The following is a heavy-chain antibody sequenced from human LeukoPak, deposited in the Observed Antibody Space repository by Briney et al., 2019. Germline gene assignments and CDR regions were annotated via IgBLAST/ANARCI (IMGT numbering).Heavy chain of an antibody. Sequence: PGGSLRLSCAASGFTVSSNYMSWVRQAPGKGPEWVSVIYSGGDTYYADSVKGRFTISRDSSKNTLYLQMNSLRAEDTGVYYCAREMATNNYYYGMDVWGQGTTVTVSS. V-gene: IGHV3-66*01. CDR3: AREMATNNYYYGMDV. D-gene: IGHD5-24*01. CDR1: GFTVSSNY. CDR2: IYSGGDT. J-gene: IGHJ6*02.